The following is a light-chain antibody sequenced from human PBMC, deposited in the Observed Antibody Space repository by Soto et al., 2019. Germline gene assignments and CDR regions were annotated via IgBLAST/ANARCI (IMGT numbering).Light chain of an antibody. J-gene: IGLJ3*02. CDR2: DDS. V-gene: IGLV3-21*02. CDR3: QAWDTYVDHGV. Sequence: SYELTQPPSVSVAPGQTAKITCGGENIGVKSVNWYLQKPGQAPVLVVYDDSDRPSGIPERFSGSNSNDGATLTISRVEAGDEADYYCQAWDTYVDHGVFGGGTKVTVL. CDR1: NIGVKS.